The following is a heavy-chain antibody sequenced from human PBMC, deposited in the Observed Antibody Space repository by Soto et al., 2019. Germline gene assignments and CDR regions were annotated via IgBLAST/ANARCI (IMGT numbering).Heavy chain of an antibody. J-gene: IGHJ6*02. CDR3: ATTDRGVIIDYYYFGMDV. Sequence: QVQLVQSGAEEKKPGASVKVSCKASGYTFTNYAMHWVRQAPGQRLEWMGWINAGTGNTKYSQKFQGRVTITRDTSASTAYMELSSPRAEDTAVYYCATTDRGVIIDYYYFGMDVWGQGTTVTVSS. D-gene: IGHD3-10*01. V-gene: IGHV1-3*05. CDR1: GYTFTNYA. CDR2: INAGTGNT.